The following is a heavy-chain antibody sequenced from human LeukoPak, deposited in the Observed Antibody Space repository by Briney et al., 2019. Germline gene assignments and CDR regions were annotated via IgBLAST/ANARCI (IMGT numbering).Heavy chain of an antibody. V-gene: IGHV3-7*04. CDR1: GFTFSDYW. CDR2: IKQDGSEK. D-gene: IGHD2/OR15-2a*01. CDR3: ARAGGNIFDY. J-gene: IGHJ4*02. Sequence: GGSLRLSCAASGFTFSDYWMSWVRQAPGKGLEWVANIKQDGSEKYYVDSVKGRFTISRDNAKNSLYLQMNSLRAEDTAVYYCARAGGNIFDYWGQGTLVTISS.